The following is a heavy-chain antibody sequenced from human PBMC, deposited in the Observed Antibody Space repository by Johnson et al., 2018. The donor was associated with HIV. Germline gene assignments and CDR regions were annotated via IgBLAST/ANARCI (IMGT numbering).Heavy chain of an antibody. Sequence: QVQLVESGAGVVQPGRSLRLSCPASGFTFSSYAMHWVRQAPGQGLAWVAVISYDGSNKYYADSVKGRFTISRDNSKTTLYLPMTSRRAEDTAVYYCARGGAGGNSEGAFDIWGQGTMVTVSS. V-gene: IGHV3-30-3*01. CDR3: ARGGAGGNSEGAFDI. J-gene: IGHJ3*02. D-gene: IGHD4-23*01. CDR1: GFTFSSYA. CDR2: ISYDGSNK.